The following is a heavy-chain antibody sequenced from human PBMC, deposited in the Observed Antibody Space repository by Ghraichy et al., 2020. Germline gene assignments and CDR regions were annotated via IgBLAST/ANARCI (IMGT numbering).Heavy chain of an antibody. D-gene: IGHD3-10*01. CDR2: ISGYNGNT. V-gene: IGHV1-18*01. Sequence: ASVKVSCKASGYTFTSYGISWVRQAPGQGLEWMGWISGYNGNTNYAQKFQGRVTMTTDTSTSTAYMELRSLRSDDTVVYYCARDSAYTSGSKIFDSWGQGTLVTVSS. CDR1: GYTFTSYG. CDR3: ARDSAYTSGSKIFDS. J-gene: IGHJ4*02.